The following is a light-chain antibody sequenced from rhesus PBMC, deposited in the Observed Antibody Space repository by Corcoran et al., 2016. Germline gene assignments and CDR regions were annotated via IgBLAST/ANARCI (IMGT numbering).Light chain of an antibody. V-gene: IGKV1-22*01. CDR1: QSISSS. Sequence: DIQMTQSPSSLSASVGDTVTITGRASQSISSSLDWYQQKPGKAPQLLIYKASSLQSGVPSRFSGSGSGTDFTLPLSSLQPEDFASYYCLQFGSSPLTFGGGTKVELK. CDR3: LQFGSSPLT. CDR2: KAS. J-gene: IGKJ4*01.